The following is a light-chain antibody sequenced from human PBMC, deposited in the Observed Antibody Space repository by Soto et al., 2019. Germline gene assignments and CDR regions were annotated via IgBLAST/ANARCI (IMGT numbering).Light chain of an antibody. Sequence: QSVLTQPPSASGTPGQRVTISCSGSSSNIGTNTVNWYQHLPGSAPKLLIYSNNQRPSGVPDRFSGSQSGTSASLAISGLQPDDEADYYCEAWDGSLNAVLFGGGTKFTVL. CDR1: SSNIGTNT. J-gene: IGLJ2*01. CDR3: EAWDGSLNAVL. CDR2: SNN. V-gene: IGLV1-44*01.